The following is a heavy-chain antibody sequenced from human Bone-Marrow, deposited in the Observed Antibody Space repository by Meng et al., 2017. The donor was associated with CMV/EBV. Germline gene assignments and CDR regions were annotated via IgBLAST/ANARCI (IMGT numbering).Heavy chain of an antibody. Sequence: GESLKISCAASGFTFSSYSMNWVRQAPGKGLEWVSVIYSGGSTYYADSVKGRFTISRDNSKNTLYLQMNSLRAEDTAVYYCARGKWELLLDYWGQGTRVTVSS. J-gene: IGHJ4*02. CDR1: GFTFSSYS. V-gene: IGHV3-53*01. CDR3: ARGKWELLLDY. CDR2: IYSGGST. D-gene: IGHD1-26*01.